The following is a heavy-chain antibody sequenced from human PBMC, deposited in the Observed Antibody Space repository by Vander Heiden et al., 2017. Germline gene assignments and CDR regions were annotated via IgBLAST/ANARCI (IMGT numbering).Heavy chain of an antibody. CDR1: GFTFDDYA. V-gene: IGHV3-9*01. CDR2: ISWKSGSI. Sequence: EVQLVGAGGGLVQPGRSLRLSCAASGFTFDDYAMHWVRQAPGKCLEWVSGISWKSGSIGYADSVKGRFTSSRDNAKNSLYLQMNSLRAEDTALYYCAKSSGYRGYIDAFDIWGQGTRVTVSS. CDR3: AKSSGYRGYIDAFDI. J-gene: IGHJ3*02. D-gene: IGHD5-12*01.